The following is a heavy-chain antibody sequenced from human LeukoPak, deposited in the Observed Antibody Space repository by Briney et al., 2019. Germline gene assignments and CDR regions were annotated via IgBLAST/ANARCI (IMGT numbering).Heavy chain of an antibody. CDR3: AKEMREYGSSLGYFDY. D-gene: IGHD3-10*01. Sequence: PGGSLRLSCAASGFTFRSYAMHWVRQAPGKGLEWVAVISYDGDDGSNIYYADSVKGRFTISRDNAKNSLYLQMNSLRAEDTALYYCAKEMREYGSSLGYFDYWGQGTLVTVSS. V-gene: IGHV3-30-3*01. J-gene: IGHJ4*02. CDR1: GFTFRSYA. CDR2: ISYDGDDGSNI.